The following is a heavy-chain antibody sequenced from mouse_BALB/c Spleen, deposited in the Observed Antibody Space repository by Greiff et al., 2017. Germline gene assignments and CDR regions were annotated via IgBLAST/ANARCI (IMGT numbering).Heavy chain of an antibody. Sequence: EVQGVESGGGLVKPGGSLKLSCAASGFTFSSYAMSWVRQSPEKRLEWVAEISSGGSYTYYPDTVTGRFTISRDNAKNTLYLEMSSLRSEDTAMYYCARVYGNYDYAMDYWGQGTSVTVSS. CDR1: GFTFSSYA. D-gene: IGHD2-10*02. J-gene: IGHJ4*01. CDR2: ISSGGSYT. CDR3: ARVYGNYDYAMDY. V-gene: IGHV5-9-4*01.